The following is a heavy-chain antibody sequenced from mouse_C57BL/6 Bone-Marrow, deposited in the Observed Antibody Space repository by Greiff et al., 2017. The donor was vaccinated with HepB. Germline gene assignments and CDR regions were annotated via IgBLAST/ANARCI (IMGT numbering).Heavy chain of an antibody. Sequence: EVMLVESGGGLVQSGRSLRLSCATSGFTFSDFYMEWVRQAPGKGLEWIAASRNKANDYTTEYSASVKGRFIVSRDTSQSILYLQMNALRAEDTAIYYCAREYDYDRGGFAYWGQGTLVTVSA. J-gene: IGHJ3*01. CDR3: AREYDYDRGGFAY. V-gene: IGHV7-1*01. CDR1: GFTFSDFY. CDR2: SRNKANDYTT. D-gene: IGHD2-4*01.